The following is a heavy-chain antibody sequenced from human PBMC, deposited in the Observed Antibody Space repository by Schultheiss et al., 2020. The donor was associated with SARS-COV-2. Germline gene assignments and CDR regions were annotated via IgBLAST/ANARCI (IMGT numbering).Heavy chain of an antibody. Sequence: GESLKISCAASGFTFSSYSMNWVRQAPGKGLEWVLSISSSSSYIYYADSVKGRFTISRDNAKNSLYLQMNSLRAEDTAVYYCASLTVAGINYWGQGTLVTVSS. V-gene: IGHV3-21*01. J-gene: IGHJ4*02. D-gene: IGHD6-19*01. CDR2: ISSSSSYI. CDR1: GFTFSSYS. CDR3: ASLTVAGINY.